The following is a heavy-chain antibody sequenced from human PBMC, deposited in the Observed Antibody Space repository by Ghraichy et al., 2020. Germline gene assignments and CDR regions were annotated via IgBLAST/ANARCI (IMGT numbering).Heavy chain of an antibody. Sequence: SGPTLVKPTQTLTLTCTFSGFSLSTSGVGVGWIRQPPGKALEWLALIYWDDDKRNSPSLKSRITITKDTSNNQVVLTMTNMDPVDTATYYCAHRPYCDWFNAFDIWGQGTMVTVSS. CDR3: AHRPYCDWFNAFDI. CDR2: IYWDDDK. D-gene: IGHD3-9*01. J-gene: IGHJ3*02. CDR1: GFSLSTSGVG. V-gene: IGHV2-5*02.